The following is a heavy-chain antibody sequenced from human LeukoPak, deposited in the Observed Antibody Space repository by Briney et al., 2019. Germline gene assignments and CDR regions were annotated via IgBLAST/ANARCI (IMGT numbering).Heavy chain of an antibody. J-gene: IGHJ4*02. V-gene: IGHV3-7*01. CDR3: GRLAHNAWYAIDF. D-gene: IGHD6-13*01. Sequence: GGSLRLSCVASDFTFSFYWMTWVRQAPGKGLEWLANILPDGSQKYYVDSVKGRFTISRDNPKNSLYLQINNLKAEDTDVYYCGRLAHNAWYAIDFWGQGALVTVSS. CDR2: ILPDGSQK. CDR1: DFTFSFYW.